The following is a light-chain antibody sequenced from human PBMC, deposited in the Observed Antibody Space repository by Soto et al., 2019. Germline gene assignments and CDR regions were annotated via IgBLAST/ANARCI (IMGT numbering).Light chain of an antibody. V-gene: IGKV1-5*01. Sequence: DIQMTQSPSTLPASVGDRVTITCRASQSINIWLAWYQQKPGKAPRLLISDASTLKSGVPSRFSGSGSGTEFTLTISSLEPDDFATYYCQQYDSYSLTFGGGTKVDLK. CDR1: QSINIW. CDR3: QQYDSYSLT. J-gene: IGKJ4*01. CDR2: DAS.